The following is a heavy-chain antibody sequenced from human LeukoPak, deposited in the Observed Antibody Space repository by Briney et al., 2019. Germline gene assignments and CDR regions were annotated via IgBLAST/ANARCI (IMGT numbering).Heavy chain of an antibody. V-gene: IGHV4-61*02. CDR3: ARDSYYDFWSGYYGFDY. J-gene: IGHJ4*02. CDR1: GGSISSGSDY. D-gene: IGHD3-3*01. Sequence: PSETLSLTCTVSGGSISSGSDYWSWIRQPAGKGLEWIGRIYTSGSTNYNPSLKSRVTISVDTSKNQFSLKLSSVTAADTAVYYCARDSYYDFWSGYYGFDYWGQGTLVTVSS. CDR2: IYTSGST.